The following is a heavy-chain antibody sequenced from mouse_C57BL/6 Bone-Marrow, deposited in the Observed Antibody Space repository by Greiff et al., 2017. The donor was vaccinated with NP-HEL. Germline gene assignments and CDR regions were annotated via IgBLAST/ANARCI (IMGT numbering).Heavy chain of an antibody. CDR2: IYPRSGNT. J-gene: IGHJ2*01. D-gene: IGHD2-12*01. V-gene: IGHV1-81*01. CDR3: ARRLYGY. CDR1: GYTFTSYG. Sequence: VKLMESGAELARPGASVKLSCKASGYTFTSYGISWVKQRTGQGLEWIGEIYPRSGNTYYNEKFKGKATLTADKSSSTAYMELRSLTSEDSAVYFCARRLYGYWGQGTTLTVSS.